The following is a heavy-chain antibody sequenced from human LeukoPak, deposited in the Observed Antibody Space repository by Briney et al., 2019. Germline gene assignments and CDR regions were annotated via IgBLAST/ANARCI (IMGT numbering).Heavy chain of an antibody. CDR2: IYYSGST. CDR3: ARQGALRLDY. Sequence: SETLSLTCTVSGGSISSSSYYWGWIRQPPGKGLEWIGSIYYSGSTYYNPSLKSRVTISVDTSKNQFSLKLSSVTAADTAMYYCARQGALRLDYWGQGTLVTVSS. V-gene: IGHV4-39*01. J-gene: IGHJ4*02. CDR1: GGSISSSSYY.